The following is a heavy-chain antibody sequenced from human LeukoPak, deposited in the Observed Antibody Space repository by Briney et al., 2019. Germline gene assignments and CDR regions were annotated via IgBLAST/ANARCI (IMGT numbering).Heavy chain of an antibody. CDR2: INPNSGGT. CDR1: GYTFTGYY. D-gene: IGHD2-15*01. V-gene: IGHV1-2*02. J-gene: IGHJ6*03. Sequence: ASVKVSCKASGYTFTGYYMHWVRQAPGQGLEWMGWINPNSGGTNYAQKFQGRVTMTRDTSISTAYMELSRLRSDDTAVYYCARSCSGGSCYNHYYYYYMDVWGKGTTVTISS. CDR3: ARSCSGGSCYNHYYYYYMDV.